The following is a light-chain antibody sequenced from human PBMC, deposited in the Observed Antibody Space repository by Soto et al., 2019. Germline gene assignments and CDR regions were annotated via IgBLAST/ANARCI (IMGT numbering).Light chain of an antibody. CDR1: SSNIGSNT. CDR2: SNN. J-gene: IGLJ2*01. Sequence: QSVLTQPPSASGTPGQRVTISCSGSSSNIGSNTVNWYQQLPGTAPKLLIYSNNQRPSGVPDRFSGSKSGTSASLAISGLQSADEADYYCAAWDDSLNAYVVFGGGTKVTVL. V-gene: IGLV1-44*01. CDR3: AAWDDSLNAYVV.